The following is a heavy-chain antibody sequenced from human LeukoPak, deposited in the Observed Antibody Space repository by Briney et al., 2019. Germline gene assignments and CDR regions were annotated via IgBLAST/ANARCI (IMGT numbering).Heavy chain of an antibody. CDR1: GGSFSGYY. J-gene: IGHJ4*02. V-gene: IGHV4-34*01. CDR3: ARGPDIVVVPAATSRDY. Sequence: PSETLSLTCAVYGGSFSGYYWSWIRQPPGKGLEWIGEIKHSGSTNYNPSLKSRVTISVDTSKNQFSLKLSSVTAADTAVYYCARGPDIVVVPAATSRDYWGQGTLVTVSS. D-gene: IGHD2-2*01. CDR2: IKHSGST.